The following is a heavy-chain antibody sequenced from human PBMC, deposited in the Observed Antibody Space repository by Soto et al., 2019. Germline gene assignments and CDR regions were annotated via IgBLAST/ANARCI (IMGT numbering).Heavy chain of an antibody. CDR3: ASRGHCSNGRCHHFDS. D-gene: IGHD2-8*01. J-gene: IGHJ4*02. Sequence: GGSLRLSCVGSDFSLSGSYMSWVRQAPGKGLEWLSFISMSGSYKTYAASVEGRFTISRDNVQNILYLQMDSLRAEDTALYYCASRGHCSNGRCHHFDSWGQGTQVTVSS. V-gene: IGHV3-11*06. CDR1: DFSLSGSY. CDR2: ISMSGSYK.